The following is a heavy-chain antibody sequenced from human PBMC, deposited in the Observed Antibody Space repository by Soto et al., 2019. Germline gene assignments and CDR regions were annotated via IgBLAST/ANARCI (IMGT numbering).Heavy chain of an antibody. Sequence: ASGPTLVNPTQTLTLTCTFSGFSLSTSGVGVGWIRQPPGKALEWLALIYWDDDKRYSPSLKSRLTITKDTSKNQVVLTMTNMDPVDTATYYCARVTSNYYDSSGYFYGMDVWGQGTTVSVSS. D-gene: IGHD3-22*01. CDR3: ARVTSNYYDSSGYFYGMDV. CDR2: IYWDDDK. V-gene: IGHV2-5*02. CDR1: GFSLSTSGVG. J-gene: IGHJ6*02.